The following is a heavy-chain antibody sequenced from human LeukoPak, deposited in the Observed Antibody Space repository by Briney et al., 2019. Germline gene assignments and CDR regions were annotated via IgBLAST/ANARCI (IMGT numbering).Heavy chain of an antibody. J-gene: IGHJ6*02. CDR2: ISYDGSNK. D-gene: IGHD3-10*01. CDR1: GFTFSSYA. V-gene: IGHV3-30-3*01. Sequence: PGGSLRLSCAASGFTFSSYAMHWVRQAPGKGLEWVAVISYDGSNKYYADSVKGRFTISRDNSKNTLYLQMNSLRAEDTAVYYCARDVLWFGEYYYYYGMDVWGQGTTVTVSS. CDR3: ARDVLWFGEYYYYYGMDV.